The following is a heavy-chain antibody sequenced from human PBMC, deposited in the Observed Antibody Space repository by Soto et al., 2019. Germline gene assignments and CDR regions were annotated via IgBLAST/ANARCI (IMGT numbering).Heavy chain of an antibody. CDR3: ARDQSSYYYDSSGLY. J-gene: IGHJ4*02. V-gene: IGHV3-48*02. D-gene: IGHD3-22*01. CDR1: GFTFSSYS. Sequence: GGSLRLSCAASGFTFSSYSMNWVRQAPGKGLEWVSYISSSSSTIYYADSVKGRFTISRDNAKNSLYLQMNSLRDEDTAVYYCARDQSSYYYDSSGLYWGQGTLVTVSS. CDR2: ISSSSSTI.